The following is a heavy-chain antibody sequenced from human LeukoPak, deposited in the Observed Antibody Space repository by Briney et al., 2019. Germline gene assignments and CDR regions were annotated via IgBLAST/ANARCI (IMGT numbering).Heavy chain of an antibody. CDR2: IKQDGSEK. CDR3: ARDYECGDYGPYFDY. V-gene: IGHV3-7*01. J-gene: IGHJ4*02. Sequence: GGSLRLSCAASGFTFSSYWMSWARQAPGKGLEWVANIKQDGSEKYYVDSVKGRFTISRDNAKNSLYLQMSSLRAEDTAVYYCARDYECGDYGPYFDYWGQGTLVTVSS. D-gene: IGHD4-17*01. CDR1: GFTFSSYW.